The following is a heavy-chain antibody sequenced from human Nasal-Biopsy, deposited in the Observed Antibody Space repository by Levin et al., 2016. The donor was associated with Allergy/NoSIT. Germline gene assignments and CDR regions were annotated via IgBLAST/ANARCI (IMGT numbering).Heavy chain of an antibody. CDR2: IDTSGST. Sequence: SETLSLTCTVSGDSMSGYYWSWIRQPAGKGLVWIGRIDTSGSTNYNPSLKSRVTMSVDTSKKQFSLKLTSVTAADTAMYYCATEAFWYGVIWYFDIWGRGTLVTVSS. J-gene: IGHJ2*01. CDR3: ATEAFWYGVIWYFDI. D-gene: IGHD6-13*01. CDR1: GDSMSGYY. V-gene: IGHV4-4*07.